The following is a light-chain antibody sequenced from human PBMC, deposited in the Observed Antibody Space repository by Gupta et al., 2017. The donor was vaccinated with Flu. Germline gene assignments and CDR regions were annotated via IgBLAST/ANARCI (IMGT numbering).Light chain of an antibody. CDR3: CSYAGSSTLV. CDR1: SSDVGSYNL. CDR2: DGS. Sequence: SALTQPASVSGSPGQSITIYCTGTSSDVGSYNLVAWYQQHPGKAPNLIVYDGSKRPAGVSIRFSGSKSGNTASLTISGLQAEDVADYYCCSYAGSSTLVFGTGTKVTVL. V-gene: IGLV2-23*01. J-gene: IGLJ1*01.